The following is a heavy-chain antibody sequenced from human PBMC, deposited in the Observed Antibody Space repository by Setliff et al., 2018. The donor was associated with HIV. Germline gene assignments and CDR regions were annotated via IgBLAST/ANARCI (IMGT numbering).Heavy chain of an antibody. V-gene: IGHV1-69*13. CDR2: IVPILNTG. CDR1: GGTSRSHE. D-gene: IGHD3-22*01. CDR3: ARIPNHSSGFDY. Sequence: SVKVSCKASGGTSRSHEISWVRQAPGQGLGWMGGIVPILNTGNYAPKFQGRVTITADESTTTAYMELSSLRSEDTAVYYCARIPNHSSGFDYWGQGTPVTVSS. J-gene: IGHJ4*02.